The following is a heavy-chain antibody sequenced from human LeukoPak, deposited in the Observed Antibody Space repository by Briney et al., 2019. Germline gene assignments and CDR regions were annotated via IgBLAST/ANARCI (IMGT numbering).Heavy chain of an antibody. V-gene: IGHV3-73*01. CDR2: IRSKANSYAT. CDR1: GFTFSGSA. CDR3: TRHPGYCSSTICYFGFDY. D-gene: IGHD2-2*01. Sequence: GGSLRLSCAASGFTFSGSAMHWVRQTSGKGLEWVGRIRSKANSYATAYAASVKGRFTISRDDSKNTAYLQMNSLKTEDTAVYYCTRHPGYCSSTICYFGFDYWGQGTLVTVSS. J-gene: IGHJ4*02.